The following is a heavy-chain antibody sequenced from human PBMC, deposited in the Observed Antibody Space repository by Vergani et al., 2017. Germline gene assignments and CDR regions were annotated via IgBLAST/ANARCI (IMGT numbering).Heavy chain of an antibody. D-gene: IGHD3-16*01. CDR3: ARGGESSSPSFDL. V-gene: IGHV3-23*01. CDR1: GFAFSRYA. J-gene: IGHJ4*02. Sequence: EVQLLESGGRLVQPGGSLRLSCVASGFAFSRYAMSWVRQAPGKGLEWVSGLTASGSGISYADSVRGRFTISRDNSKNTLFLQMDSLRAEDTAVYYCARGGESSSPSFDLWGQGSLVTVSS. CDR2: LTASGSGI.